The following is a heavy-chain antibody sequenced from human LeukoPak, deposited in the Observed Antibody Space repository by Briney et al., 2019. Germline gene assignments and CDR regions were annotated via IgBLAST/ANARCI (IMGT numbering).Heavy chain of an antibody. CDR2: INPNSGGT. CDR1: GYTFTGYY. D-gene: IGHD3-22*01. J-gene: IGHJ4*02. Sequence: ASVKVSCKASGYTFTGYYMHWVRQAPGQGLEWMGWINPNSGGTNYAQKFQGRVTMTRDTSISPAYMELSRLRSDDTAVYYCAREVDYYDSSGPRYYFDYWGQGTLVTVSS. V-gene: IGHV1-2*02. CDR3: AREVDYYDSSGPRYYFDY.